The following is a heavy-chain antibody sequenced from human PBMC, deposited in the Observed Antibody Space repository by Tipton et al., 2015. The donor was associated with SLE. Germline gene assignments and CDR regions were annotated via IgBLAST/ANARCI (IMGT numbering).Heavy chain of an antibody. J-gene: IGHJ4*02. V-gene: IGHV3-30*03. CDR3: AGERLMDFDY. CDR1: GIIFDSEV. Sequence: SLRLSCTVSGIIFDSEVVSWVRQAPGKVLEWVAVISYDGSNKYYADSVKGRFTISRDNSKNTLYLQMNSLRAEDTAVYYCAGERLMDFDYWGQGSLVTVSS. D-gene: IGHD1-26*01. CDR2: ISYDGSNK.